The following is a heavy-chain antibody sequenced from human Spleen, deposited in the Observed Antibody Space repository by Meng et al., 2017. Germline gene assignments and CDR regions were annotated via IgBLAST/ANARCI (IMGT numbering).Heavy chain of an antibody. CDR3: TRVSLGYYDILTGYSTGSFDY. J-gene: IGHJ4*02. CDR2: ISSSSSYI. V-gene: IGHV3-21*03. D-gene: IGHD3-9*01. CDR1: GFTFSSYS. Sequence: GESLKISCAASGFTFSSYSMNWVRQAPGKGLEWVSSISSSSSYIYYADSVKGRFTISRDNAKNSLYLQMNSLKTEDTAVYYCTRVSLGYYDILTGYSTGSFDYWGQGKLVT.